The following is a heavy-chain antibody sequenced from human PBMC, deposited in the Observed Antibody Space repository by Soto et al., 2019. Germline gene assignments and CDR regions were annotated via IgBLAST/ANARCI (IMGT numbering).Heavy chain of an antibody. Sequence: GGSLRLSCAASGFTFSSYEMNWVRQAPGKGLEWFSYISGSGSAIYYADSVKGRFTISRDNAKNSLYLQMNSLRAEDTAVYYCARVRYSAYGGYYFDYWGQGTLVT. J-gene: IGHJ4*02. CDR3: ARVRYSAYGGYYFDY. CDR1: GFTFSSYE. D-gene: IGHD5-12*01. V-gene: IGHV3-48*03. CDR2: ISGSGSAI.